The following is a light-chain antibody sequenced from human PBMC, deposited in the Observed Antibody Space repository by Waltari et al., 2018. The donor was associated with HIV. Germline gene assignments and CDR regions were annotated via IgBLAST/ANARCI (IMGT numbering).Light chain of an antibody. J-gene: IGKJ5*01. V-gene: IGKV1-33*01. Sequence: DIQMTQSPSSLSASLGTIVPITCHASQDISNYLNWYKQKPGKAPKLPTYDASNLETGVPSRFSGSGSGTDFTFTISSLQPEDIATYYCQQYDNLPITFGQGTRLETK. CDR1: QDISNY. CDR3: QQYDNLPIT. CDR2: DAS.